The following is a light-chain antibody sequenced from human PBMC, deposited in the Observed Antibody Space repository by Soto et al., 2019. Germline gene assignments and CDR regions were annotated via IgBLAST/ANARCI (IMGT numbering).Light chain of an antibody. CDR3: QKYDSAPHT. CDR2: AAS. Sequence: DVQMTQAPSSLSASVGDRVTITCRASQDISNYLAWFQQKPGKVPKLLIYAASILQSGVPSRFSGSGSGTDFTLTISSRQPEDVATYYCQKYDSAPHTVGGGTKVEMK. V-gene: IGKV1-27*01. CDR1: QDISNY. J-gene: IGKJ4*01.